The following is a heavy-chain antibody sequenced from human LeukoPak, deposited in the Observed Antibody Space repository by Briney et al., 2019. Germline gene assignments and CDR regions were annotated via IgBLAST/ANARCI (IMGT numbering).Heavy chain of an antibody. CDR3: MRGTYTADY. V-gene: IGHV3-64D*06. CDR1: GLPFSNYL. Sequence: GGSLRLSCSASGLPFSNYLMTWVRQAPGKALEYVSAISPKGGSTYYADSVKGRFTISRDNSKKMLYLQMSGLRLDDTAVYYCMRGTYTADYWGQGTLVTVSS. J-gene: IGHJ4*02. CDR2: ISPKGGST. D-gene: IGHD2-2*02.